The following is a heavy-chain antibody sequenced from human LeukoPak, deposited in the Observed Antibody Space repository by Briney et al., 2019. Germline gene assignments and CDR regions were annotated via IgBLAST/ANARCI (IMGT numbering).Heavy chain of an antibody. CDR3: AREGADPQDYYHYGMDV. D-gene: IGHD1-26*01. CDR2: IHTSGST. J-gene: IGHJ6*02. Sequence: SETLSLTCTVSGGSISSYYWSWIRKPAGKGLEWIGRIHTSGSTNYNPSLKSRVTMAVDTSKNHFSLKLSSVTAADTAVYYCAREGADPQDYYHYGMDVWGQGTTVTASS. V-gene: IGHV4-4*07. CDR1: GGSISSYY.